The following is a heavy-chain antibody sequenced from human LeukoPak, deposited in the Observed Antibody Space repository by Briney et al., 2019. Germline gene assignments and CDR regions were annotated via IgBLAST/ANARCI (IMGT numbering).Heavy chain of an antibody. D-gene: IGHD6-13*01. CDR3: AGRIAAAGPFDY. CDR1: GFTLSSYS. Sequence: GSLRLSCAASGFTLSSYSMNWGRPAPGEGPEWVSSISSSSSYIYYADSVKGRFTISRDNAKNSLYLQMNSLRAEDTAVYYCAGRIAAAGPFDYWGQGTLVTVSS. CDR2: ISSSSSYI. V-gene: IGHV3-21*01. J-gene: IGHJ4*02.